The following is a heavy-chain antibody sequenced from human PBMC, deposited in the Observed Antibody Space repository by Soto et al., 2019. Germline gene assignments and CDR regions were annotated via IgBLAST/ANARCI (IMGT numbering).Heavy chain of an antibody. D-gene: IGHD1-26*01. Sequence: SVKLACRSSGYTFTRYGISLVRQAPGQGLEWMGWISAYNGDTNYSQKLQGRVTMTTDTSTSTAYMELRSLRSDDTAVYYCASDVVGGNWFEPWGQGTLVTVSS. CDR2: ISAYNGDT. V-gene: IGHV1-18*01. CDR3: ASDVVGGNWFEP. J-gene: IGHJ5*02. CDR1: GYTFTRYG.